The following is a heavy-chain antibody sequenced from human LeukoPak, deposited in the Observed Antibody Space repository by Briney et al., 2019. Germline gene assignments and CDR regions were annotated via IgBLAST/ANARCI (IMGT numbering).Heavy chain of an antibody. D-gene: IGHD6-13*01. CDR3: AKVRIAAAAGTSRGWFDP. CDR2: ISGSGGST. J-gene: IGHJ5*02. CDR1: GFTFSSYA. Sequence: GGSLRLSCAASGFTFSSYAMSWVRQAPGKGLEWVSAISGSGGSTYCADSVKGRFTISRDNSKNTLYLQMNSLRAEDTAVYYCAKVRIAAAAGTSRGWFDPWGQGTLVTVSS. V-gene: IGHV3-23*01.